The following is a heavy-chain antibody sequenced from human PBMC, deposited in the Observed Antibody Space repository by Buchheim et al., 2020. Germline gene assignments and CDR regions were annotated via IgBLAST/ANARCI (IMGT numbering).Heavy chain of an antibody. CDR1: GGSFSGYY. V-gene: IGHV4-34*01. D-gene: IGHD4-23*01. CDR3: ARKRGSTVVTGWYFDL. CDR2: INHSGST. J-gene: IGHJ2*01. Sequence: QVQLQQWGAGLLKPSETLSLTCAVYGGSFSGYYWSWIRQPPGKGLEWIGEINHSGSTNYNPSLKSRVTISVDTSKNQFSLTLSSVTAADTAVYYCARKRGSTVVTGWYFDLWGRGTL.